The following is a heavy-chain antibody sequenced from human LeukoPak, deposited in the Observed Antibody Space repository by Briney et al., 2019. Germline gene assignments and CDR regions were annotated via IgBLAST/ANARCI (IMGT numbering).Heavy chain of an antibody. V-gene: IGHV3-30*04. Sequence: PGRSLRLSCAASGFTFSSYAMHWVRQAPGKGLEWVAIISYDGSNKYHADSVKGRFTISRDNSKNTLYLQMNSLRAEDTAVYYCAKDSIPSYDYVRGSYPYYFDYWGQGTLVTVSS. CDR3: AKDSIPSYDYVRGSYPYYFDY. CDR2: ISYDGSNK. J-gene: IGHJ4*02. D-gene: IGHD3-16*01. CDR1: GFTFSSYA.